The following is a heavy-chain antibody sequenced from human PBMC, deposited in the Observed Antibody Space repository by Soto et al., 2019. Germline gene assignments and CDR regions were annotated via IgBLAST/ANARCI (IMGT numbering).Heavy chain of an antibody. CDR2: IYYSGRT. Sequence: ETLSLTCTVSGGSIRPYYWNWIRQSPGKGLEWIGYIYYSGRTNSNPSLQSRVTMSVDTSKNQFSLKLTSVTAADTAVYFCAREVGREPPYLDYRDQGSLVTVSS. D-gene: IGHD1-26*01. CDR3: AREVGREPPYLDY. V-gene: IGHV4-59*01. J-gene: IGHJ4*02. CDR1: GGSIRPYY.